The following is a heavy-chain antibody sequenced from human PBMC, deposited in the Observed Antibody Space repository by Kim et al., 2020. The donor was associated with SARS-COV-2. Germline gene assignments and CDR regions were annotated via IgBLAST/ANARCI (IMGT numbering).Heavy chain of an antibody. Sequence: TSYADSVKGRFTISRDNAKTALYLQMKSLTAEGTAVYYCARPMSGTNIFDDWGQGTLVTVSS. J-gene: IGHJ4*02. V-gene: IGHV3-74*01. CDR3: ARPMSGTNIFDD. CDR2: T. D-gene: IGHD1-7*01.